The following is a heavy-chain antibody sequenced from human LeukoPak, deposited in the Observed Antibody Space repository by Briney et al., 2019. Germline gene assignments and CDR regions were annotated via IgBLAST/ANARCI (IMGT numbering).Heavy chain of an antibody. D-gene: IGHD6-13*01. J-gene: IGHJ5*02. V-gene: IGHV1-18*01. Sequence: ASEKVSCKASGYTFTSYGISWVRQAPGQGLEWMGWISAYNGNTNYAQKLQGRVTMTTDTSTSTAYMELRSLRSDDTAVYYCARDHKLIAAAGIWFDPWGQGTLVTVSS. CDR2: ISAYNGNT. CDR3: ARDHKLIAAAGIWFDP. CDR1: GYTFTSYG.